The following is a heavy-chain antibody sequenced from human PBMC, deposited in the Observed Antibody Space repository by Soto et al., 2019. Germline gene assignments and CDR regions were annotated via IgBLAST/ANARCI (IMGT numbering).Heavy chain of an antibody. Sequence: KSSETLSLTCTVSGVSISSYFWSWIRQPPGKGLEWIGYIFYSGSTNYNPSLKSRVTMSLDTSKNQFSLKLVSVTPADTAVYYCAREGISGSYYFDYWGQGTLVTVSS. CDR2: IFYSGST. CDR3: AREGISGSYYFDY. J-gene: IGHJ4*02. CDR1: GVSISSYF. D-gene: IGHD3-10*01. V-gene: IGHV4-59*01.